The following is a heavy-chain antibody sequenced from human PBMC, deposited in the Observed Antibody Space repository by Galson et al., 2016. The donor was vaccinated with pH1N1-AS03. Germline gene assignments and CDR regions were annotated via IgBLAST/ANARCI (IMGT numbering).Heavy chain of an antibody. CDR3: TRGGTYSSSSPAYFGY. Sequence: SETLSLTCTVSGGSITNYYWTWIRQPPGKGLEWIGYIYYNGPANYNPSLNSRVTISADTSKKQFFLNLTSVTAADTAVYFCTRGGTYSSSSPAYFGYWSQGTLVTVSS. CDR1: GGSITNYY. CDR2: IYYNGPA. D-gene: IGHD6-6*01. J-gene: IGHJ4*02. V-gene: IGHV4-59*01.